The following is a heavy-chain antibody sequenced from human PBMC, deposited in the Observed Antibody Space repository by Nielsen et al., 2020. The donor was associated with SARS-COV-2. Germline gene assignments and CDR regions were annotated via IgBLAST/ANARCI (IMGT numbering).Heavy chain of an antibody. Sequence: SETLSLTCTVSGGSISSYYWSWIRQPPGKGLEWIGYIYYSGSTNYNPSLKSRVTKSVDTSKNQFSLKLSSVTAADTAVYYCARVDTAMAYDAFDIWGQGTMVTVSS. CDR3: ARVDTAMAYDAFDI. D-gene: IGHD5-18*01. J-gene: IGHJ3*02. CDR1: GGSISSYY. CDR2: IYYSGST. V-gene: IGHV4-59*01.